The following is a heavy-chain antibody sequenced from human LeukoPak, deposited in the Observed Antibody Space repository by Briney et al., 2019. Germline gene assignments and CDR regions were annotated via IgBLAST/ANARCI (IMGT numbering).Heavy chain of an antibody. CDR1: GDSVSSNSAT. CDR2: TYYRSKWYS. Sequence: SQTLSLTCAISGDSVSSNSATWNWIRQSPSRGLEWLGRTYYRSKWYSDYAVSVKSRITINPDTSKNQFSLQLNSVTPEDTAVYYCARGTLRKNGDIAARPGSWFDPWGQGTLVTVSS. J-gene: IGHJ5*02. D-gene: IGHD6-6*01. V-gene: IGHV6-1*01. CDR3: ARGTLRKNGDIAARPGSWFDP.